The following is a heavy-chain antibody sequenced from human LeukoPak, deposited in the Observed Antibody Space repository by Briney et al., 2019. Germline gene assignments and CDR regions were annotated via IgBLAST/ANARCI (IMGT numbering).Heavy chain of an antibody. CDR3: ARHRLRYFDWFVMDV. V-gene: IGHV1-8*01. J-gene: IGHJ6*04. CDR2: MNPNSGNT. D-gene: IGHD3-9*01. Sequence: ASVKVSCKASGYTFTSYDINWVRQATGQGFEWMGWMNPNSGNTGYAQQFQGRVTMTRNTSISTAYMELSSLRSEDTAVYYCARHRLRYFDWFVMDVWGKGTTVTVSS. CDR1: GYTFTSYD.